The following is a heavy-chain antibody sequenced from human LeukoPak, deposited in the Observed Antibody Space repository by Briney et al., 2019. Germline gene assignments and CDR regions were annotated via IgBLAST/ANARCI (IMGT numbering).Heavy chain of an antibody. CDR2: INQDGSQT. D-gene: IGHD5-12*01. Sequence: GGSLRLFCTASGFAFSDYWMSWVRQAPGKGLEWLTNINQDGSQTSYVDSVRGRFTVSRDNAKNSLYLQMNSLRADDTAVYYCARDSSPRYSGYDWVYWGRGTLVTVSS. J-gene: IGHJ4*02. CDR1: GFAFSDYW. V-gene: IGHV3-7*01. CDR3: ARDSSPRYSGYDWVY.